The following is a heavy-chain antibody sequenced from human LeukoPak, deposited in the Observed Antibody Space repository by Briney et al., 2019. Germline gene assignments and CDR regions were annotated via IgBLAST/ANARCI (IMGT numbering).Heavy chain of an antibody. D-gene: IGHD2-2*01. V-gene: IGHV5-51*01. CDR3: ARQAAAGIY. CDR1: GYRLTSYW. J-gene: IGHJ4*02. Sequence: GESLKISWKGSGYRLTSYWIGWVRQMPGKGLEWMGIIYPGDSDTRYSPSFQGQVTISADKSISTAYLQWRSLKASDSAMYYCARQAAAGIYWGQGTLVTVSS. CDR2: IYPGDSDT.